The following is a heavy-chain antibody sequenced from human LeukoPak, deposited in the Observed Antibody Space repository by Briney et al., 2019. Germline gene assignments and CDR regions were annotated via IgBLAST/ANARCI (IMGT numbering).Heavy chain of an antibody. Sequence: SETLSLTCTVSGGSISSYYWSWIRQPPGKGLEWIGSIYYSGSTYYNPSLKSRVTISVDTSKNQFSLKLSSVTAADTAVYYCLGTNGVCYTCYFDYWGQGTLVTVSS. CDR3: LGTNGVCYTCYFDY. CDR1: GGSISSYY. J-gene: IGHJ4*02. CDR2: IYYSGST. V-gene: IGHV4-59*05. D-gene: IGHD2-8*01.